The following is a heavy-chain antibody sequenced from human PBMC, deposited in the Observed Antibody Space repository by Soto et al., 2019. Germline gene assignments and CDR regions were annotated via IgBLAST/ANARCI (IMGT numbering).Heavy chain of an antibody. J-gene: IGHJ4*02. CDR2: IKKDGSEK. Sequence: GGSLRLSCAASGFTFRTYWMSWVRQAPGKGLEWVANIKKDGSEKNYVDSVKGRFTISRDNAKNSVYLQMNSLRAEDTAVYYCAREEVESGGWQNWGQGTLVTVSS. CDR3: AREEVESGGWQN. V-gene: IGHV3-7*01. D-gene: IGHD6-19*01. CDR1: GFTFRTYW.